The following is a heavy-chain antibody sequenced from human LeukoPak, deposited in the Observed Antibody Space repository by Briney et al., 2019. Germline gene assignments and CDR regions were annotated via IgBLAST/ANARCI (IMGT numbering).Heavy chain of an antibody. Sequence: GGSLRLSCAASGFTFSSYGMSWVRQAPGKGLEWVSAISGSGGSTYYADSVKGRFTISRNNSKNTLYLQMNSLRAEDTAVYYCATPGGIGIRADYFDYWGQGTLVTVSS. CDR3: ATPGGIGIRADYFDY. D-gene: IGHD2-15*01. J-gene: IGHJ4*02. V-gene: IGHV3-23*01. CDR2: ISGSGGST. CDR1: GFTFSSYG.